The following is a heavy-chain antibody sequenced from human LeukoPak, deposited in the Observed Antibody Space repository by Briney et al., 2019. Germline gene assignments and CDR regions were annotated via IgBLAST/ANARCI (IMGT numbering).Heavy chain of an antibody. Sequence: GGSLRLSGAASGFTFSSYAMSWVRQAPGKGLEWVSAISGSGGSTYYADSVKGRFTISRDNSKNTLYLQMNSLRAEDTAVYYCAKDDSSGYYYDAFDIWGQGTMVTVSS. J-gene: IGHJ3*02. V-gene: IGHV3-23*01. CDR2: ISGSGGST. D-gene: IGHD3-22*01. CDR3: AKDDSSGYYYDAFDI. CDR1: GFTFSSYA.